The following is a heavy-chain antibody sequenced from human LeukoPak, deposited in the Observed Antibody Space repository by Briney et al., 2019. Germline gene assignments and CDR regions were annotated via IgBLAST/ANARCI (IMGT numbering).Heavy chain of an antibody. Sequence: SETLSLTCAVSGGSISSGGYSWSWIRQPPGKGLEWIGYIYHSGSTYYNPSLKSRVTISVDRSKNQFSLKLSSVTAADTAVYYCAREGVEYSSSSGFDYWGQGTLVTVSS. D-gene: IGHD6-6*01. V-gene: IGHV4-30-2*02. CDR3: AREGVEYSSSSGFDY. J-gene: IGHJ4*02. CDR2: IYHSGST. CDR1: GGSISSGGYS.